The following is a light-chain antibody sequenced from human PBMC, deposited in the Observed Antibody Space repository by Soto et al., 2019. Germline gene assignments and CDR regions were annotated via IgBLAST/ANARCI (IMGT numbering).Light chain of an antibody. J-gene: IGKJ1*01. V-gene: IGKV3-20*01. CDR3: QQYGGSHRT. CDR1: QSVSSGY. CDR2: DAS. Sequence: EIVLTQSPGTLSLSPGERGTLSCRASQSVSSGYLAWYQQKPGQAPRLLIYDASSRATGIPDRFSGSGSGTDFTLTISRLEPEDFAVYYCQQYGGSHRTFGQGTKVDIK.